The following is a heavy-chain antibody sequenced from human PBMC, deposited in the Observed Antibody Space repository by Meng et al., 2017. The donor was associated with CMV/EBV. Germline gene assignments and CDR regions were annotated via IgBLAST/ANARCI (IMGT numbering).Heavy chain of an antibody. CDR2: IIPIFGTA. CDR1: GGTFSSYA. Sequence: SVKVSCKASGGTFSSYAISWVRQAPGQGLEWMGGIIPIFGTANYAQKFQGRVTITTDESTSTAYMELSSLRSEDTAVYYCARDSGGERITIFGVVIPTQYYYGMDVWGQGTTVTISS. CDR3: ARDSGGERITIFGVVIPTQYYYGMDV. V-gene: IGHV1-69*05. D-gene: IGHD3-3*01. J-gene: IGHJ6*02.